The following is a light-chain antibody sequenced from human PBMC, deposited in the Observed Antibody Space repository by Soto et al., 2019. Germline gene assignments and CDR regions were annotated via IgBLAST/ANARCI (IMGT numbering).Light chain of an antibody. J-gene: IGKJ3*01. V-gene: IGKV3-20*01. Sequence: EIVLTQSPGTLSLSPGERATLSCRASQSVSSSNLAWYQQKPGQAPRLLIYGASSRATGIPDRFSGSGSGTDFTLTISRLEPEDFAVYYCQQRGSSPPFTFGPGTKVDMK. CDR1: QSVSSSN. CDR2: GAS. CDR3: QQRGSSPPFT.